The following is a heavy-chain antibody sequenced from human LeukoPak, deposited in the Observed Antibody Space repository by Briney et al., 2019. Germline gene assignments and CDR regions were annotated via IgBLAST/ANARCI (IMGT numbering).Heavy chain of an antibody. CDR3: ARELDSSSWYWSRPPELINWFDP. CDR1: GGSISSSSYY. CDR2: IYYSGST. D-gene: IGHD6-13*01. V-gene: IGHV4-39*07. Sequence: PSETLSLTCTVSGGSISSSSYYWGWIRQPPGKGLEWIGSIYYSGSTYYNPSLKSRVTISVDTSKNQFSLKLSSVTAADTAMYYCARELDSSSWYWSRPPELINWFDPWGQGTLVTVSS. J-gene: IGHJ5*02.